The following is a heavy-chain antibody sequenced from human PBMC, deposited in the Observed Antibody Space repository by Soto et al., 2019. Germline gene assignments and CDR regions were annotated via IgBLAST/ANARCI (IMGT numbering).Heavy chain of an antibody. V-gene: IGHV3-23*01. J-gene: IGHJ5*01. Sequence: EVQLLESGGGLVQPGGSLRLSCAASGFTFSRHAMTWVRQAPGKGLEWVSSISENSGGTYYADSVKGRFTISRDNSKNTLYLQMNSLRAEDTALYYCASKPNGFDSWGQGTLVTVSS. CDR3: ASKPNGFDS. CDR2: ISENSGGT. CDR1: GFTFSRHA.